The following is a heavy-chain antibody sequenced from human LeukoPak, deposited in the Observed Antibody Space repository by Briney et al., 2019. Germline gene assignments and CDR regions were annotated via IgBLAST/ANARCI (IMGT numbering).Heavy chain of an antibody. D-gene: IGHD1-26*01. CDR1: GGSISTYY. Sequence: KPSETLSLTCPVSGGSISTYYWSWIRQPAGKGLEWIGRIYNSGSTNYNSSLKSRVTMSVDTSKNQFSLRLSSVTAADTAVYYCARERTEYSGNYVFDYWGQGTLVTVSS. J-gene: IGHJ4*02. CDR3: ARERTEYSGNYVFDY. CDR2: IYNSGST. V-gene: IGHV4-4*07.